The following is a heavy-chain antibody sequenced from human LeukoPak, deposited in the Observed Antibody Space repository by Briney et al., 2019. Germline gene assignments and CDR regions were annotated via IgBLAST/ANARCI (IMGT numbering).Heavy chain of an antibody. Sequence: ASVKVSCKVSGYTLTELSMHWVRQAPGKGLEWMGGFDPEDGETIYAQKFQGRVTMTEDTSTDTAYMELSSLRSEDTAVYYCATDFFQYYYDSSGPPGGDYWGQGTLVTVSS. CDR2: FDPEDGET. J-gene: IGHJ4*02. D-gene: IGHD3-22*01. V-gene: IGHV1-24*01. CDR3: ATDFFQYYYDSSGPPGGDY. CDR1: GYTLTELS.